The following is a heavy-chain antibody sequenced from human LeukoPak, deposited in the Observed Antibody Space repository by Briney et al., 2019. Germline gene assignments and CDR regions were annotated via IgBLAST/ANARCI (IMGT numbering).Heavy chain of an antibody. CDR3: VKDRWVDY. J-gene: IGHJ4*02. CDR1: GFIFSPYA. V-gene: IGHV3-64D*09. Sequence: GGSLRLSCSASGFIFSPYAMHWVRQAPGKGLEYVSSISSNGDSTYYADSVKDRFTISRDNSKNTVYLQMSSLRVEDTAVYYCVKDRWVDYWGQGTLLSVSS. D-gene: IGHD4-23*01. CDR2: ISSNGDST.